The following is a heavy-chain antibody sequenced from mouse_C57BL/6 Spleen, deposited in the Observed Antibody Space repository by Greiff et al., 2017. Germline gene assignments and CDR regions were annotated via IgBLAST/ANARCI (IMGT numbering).Heavy chain of an antibody. CDR3: AREYYAMDY. Sequence: EVMLVESGPELVKPGASVKISCKASGYSFTGYYMNWVKQSPEKSLEWIGEINPSTGGTTYNQKFKAKATLTVDKSSSTAYMQLKSLTSEDSAVYYCAREYYAMDYWGQGTSVTVSS. J-gene: IGHJ4*01. CDR2: INPSTGGT. V-gene: IGHV1-42*01. CDR1: GYSFTGYY.